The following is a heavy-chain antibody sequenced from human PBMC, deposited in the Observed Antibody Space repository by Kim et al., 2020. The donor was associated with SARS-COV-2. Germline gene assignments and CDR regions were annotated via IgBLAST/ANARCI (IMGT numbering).Heavy chain of an antibody. CDR3: AKAVGLYYYDSSGYYYGSYYFDY. CDR2: IYSGGSST. J-gene: IGHJ4*02. V-gene: IGHV3-23*03. D-gene: IGHD3-22*01. Sequence: GGSLRLSCAASGFTFSSYAMSWVRQAPGKGLEWVSVIYSGGSSTYYADSVKGRFTISRDNSKNTLYLQMNSLRAEDTAVYYCAKAVGLYYYDSSGYYYGSYYFDYWGQGTLVTVSS. CDR1: GFTFSSYA.